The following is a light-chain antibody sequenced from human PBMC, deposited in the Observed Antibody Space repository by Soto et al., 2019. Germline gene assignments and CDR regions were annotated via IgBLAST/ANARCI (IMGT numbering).Light chain of an antibody. V-gene: IGLV2-23*02. CDR1: SSDVGSYNL. Sequence: QSVLTQPASVSGSPGQSITISCTGTSSDVGSYNLISWYQQHLGKAPKLMIYEVSKRPSGVSNRFSGSKSGNTASLTISGLQAEDEADYYCCSYAGGSTLVFGGGTKVTVL. J-gene: IGLJ2*01. CDR2: EVS. CDR3: CSYAGGSTLV.